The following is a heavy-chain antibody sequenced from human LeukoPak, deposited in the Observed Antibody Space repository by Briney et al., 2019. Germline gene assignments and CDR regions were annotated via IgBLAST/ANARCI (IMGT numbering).Heavy chain of an antibody. J-gene: IGHJ3*02. Sequence: PGGSLRLSCAAYGFTFRNYGIHWVRQAPGKGLEWVAFVRYDSTKKYYADSVKGRFTISRDNSKNSLYLQMNSLRTEDTALYYCAKARGLIGGAFDIWGQGTMVTVSS. V-gene: IGHV3-30*02. D-gene: IGHD3-22*01. CDR2: VRYDSTKK. CDR3: AKARGLIGGAFDI. CDR1: GFTFRNYG.